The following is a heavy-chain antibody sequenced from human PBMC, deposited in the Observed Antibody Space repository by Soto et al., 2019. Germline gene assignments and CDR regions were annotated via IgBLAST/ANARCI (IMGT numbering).Heavy chain of an antibody. V-gene: IGHV1-18*01. CDR2: ISAYNGNT. CDR3: ARDNKYVGYSSGWYRESAYYYYGMDV. D-gene: IGHD6-19*01. Sequence: ASVKVSCKAPGYTFTSYGISWVRQAPGQGLEWMGWISAYNGNTNYAQKLQGRVTMTTDTSTSTAYMELRSLRSDDTAVYYCARDNKYVGYSSGWYRESAYYYYGMDVWGQ. CDR1: GYTFTSYG. J-gene: IGHJ6*02.